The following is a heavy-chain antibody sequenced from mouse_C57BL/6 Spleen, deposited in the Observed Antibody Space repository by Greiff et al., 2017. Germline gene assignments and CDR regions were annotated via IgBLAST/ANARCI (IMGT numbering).Heavy chain of an antibody. Sequence: VQLQQSGPELVKPGASVKISCKASGYAFSSSWMNWVKQRPGKGLEWIGRIYPGDGDTNYNGKFKGKATLSADKSSSTAYMQLSSLTSEDSAVXFCAIDYDFAYWGQGTLVTVSA. D-gene: IGHD2-4*01. CDR2: IYPGDGDT. CDR3: AIDYDFAY. V-gene: IGHV1-82*01. J-gene: IGHJ3*01. CDR1: GYAFSSSW.